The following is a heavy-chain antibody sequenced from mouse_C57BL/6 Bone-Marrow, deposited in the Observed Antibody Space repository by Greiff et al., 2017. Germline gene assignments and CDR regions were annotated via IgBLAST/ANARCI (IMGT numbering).Heavy chain of an antibody. D-gene: IGHD1-2*01. CDR3: APAYLDY. CDR2: IHPDSGST. Sequence: VQLQQSGAELVKPGASVKLSCKASGYTFTDYGMHWVKQRPGHGLEWIGIIHPDSGSTYYNEKFKSKATLTADKSSSTAYMQLSSLTSEDYAFYDCAPAYLDYWGQGTTLTVSS. V-gene: IGHV1-64*01. CDR1: GYTFTDYG. J-gene: IGHJ2*01.